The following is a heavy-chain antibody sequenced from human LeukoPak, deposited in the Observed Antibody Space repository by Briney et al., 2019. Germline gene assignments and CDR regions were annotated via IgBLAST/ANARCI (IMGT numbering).Heavy chain of an antibody. D-gene: IGHD1-26*01. CDR1: GFTFSSHS. CDR3: ARDLGGPTTRGYFDS. J-gene: IGHJ4*02. Sequence: GGSLRPSCAASGFTFSSHSMNWVRQAPGKGLEWVSSISSSSSYIYYADSVKGRFTISRDNAKKSLYLQMDSLRAEDTAVYYCARDLGGPTTRGYFDSWGQGTLVTVSS. CDR2: ISSSSSYI. V-gene: IGHV3-21*01.